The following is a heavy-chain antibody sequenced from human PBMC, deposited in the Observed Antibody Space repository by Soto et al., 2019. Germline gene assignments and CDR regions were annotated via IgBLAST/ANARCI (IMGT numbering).Heavy chain of an antibody. J-gene: IGHJ6*02. V-gene: IGHV3-23*01. CDR1: GFTFSSYA. CDR3: AKGIAARLWFYGMDV. Sequence: PGGSLRLSCAASGFTFSSYAMTWVRQAPGKGLEWVSAISGGGGTTHYADSVKGRFTISRDNSKNTLYLQMNSLRAEDTAVYYCAKGIAARLWFYGMDVWGQGTTVTVSS. D-gene: IGHD6-6*01. CDR2: ISGGGGTT.